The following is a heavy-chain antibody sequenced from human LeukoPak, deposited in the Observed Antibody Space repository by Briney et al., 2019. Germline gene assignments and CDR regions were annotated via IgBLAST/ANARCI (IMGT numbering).Heavy chain of an antibody. CDR3: ARDRHNYYDSSGRYYYYYGMDV. V-gene: IGHV3-21*01. CDR1: GFTFSRYS. D-gene: IGHD3-22*01. Sequence: GGSLRLSCAASGFTFSRYSMNWVRQAPGKGREWVSSITSSSSYIYYADSVKGRFTISRDNAKNALYLQMNSLRAEDTAVYYCARDRHNYYDSSGRYYYYYGMDVWGQGTTVTVSS. CDR2: ITSSSSYI. J-gene: IGHJ6*02.